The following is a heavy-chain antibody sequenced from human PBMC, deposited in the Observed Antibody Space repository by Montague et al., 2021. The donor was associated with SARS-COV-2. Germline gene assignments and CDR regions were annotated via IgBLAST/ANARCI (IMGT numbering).Heavy chain of an antibody. CDR3: ARGRQHINMVVVVVTGGEYDLDV. CDR1: DGSFSDYS. CDR2: INHSGST. J-gene: IGHJ4*03. D-gene: IGHD3-22*01. Sequence: SETLSLTCAVYDGSFSDYSWTWIRQPPGKGLEWIGEINHSGSTNYNPSLKSRVTISVDTSKNQFSLKLTSVTAADTAVYYCARGRQHINMVVVVVTGGEYDLDVWGQGTLVAVSS. V-gene: IGHV4-34*01.